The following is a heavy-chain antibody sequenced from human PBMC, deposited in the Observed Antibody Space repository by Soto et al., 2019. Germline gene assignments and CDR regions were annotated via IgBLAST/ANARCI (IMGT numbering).Heavy chain of an antibody. Sequence: GGSLRLSCAASGFTFSSYGMHGVRQAPGKGLEWVAVIWYDGSNKYYADSVKGRFTISRDNSKNTLYLQMNSLKIEDTAVYYCTTDSYSSITIVRFDYWGHGTLVTVSS. J-gene: IGHJ4*01. CDR2: IWYDGSNK. V-gene: IGHV3-33*01. D-gene: IGHD2-2*01. CDR3: TTDSYSSITIVRFDY. CDR1: GFTFSSYG.